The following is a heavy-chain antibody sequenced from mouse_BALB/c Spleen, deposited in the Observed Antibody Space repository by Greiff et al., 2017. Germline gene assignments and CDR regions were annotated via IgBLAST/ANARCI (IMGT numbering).Heavy chain of an antibody. CDR3: ARYYGNYVDYFDY. CDR2: INPYNDGT. J-gene: IGHJ2*01. Sequence: VQLQQSGPELVKPGASVKMSCKASGYTFTSYVMHWVKQKPGQGLEWIGYINPYNDGTKYNEKFKGKATLTSDKSSSTAYMELSSLTSEDSAVYYCARYYGNYVDYFDYWGQGTTLTVSS. V-gene: IGHV1-14*01. CDR1: GYTFTSYV. D-gene: IGHD2-1*01.